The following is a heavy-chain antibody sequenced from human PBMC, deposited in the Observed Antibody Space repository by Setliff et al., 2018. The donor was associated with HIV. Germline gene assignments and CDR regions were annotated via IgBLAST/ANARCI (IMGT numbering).Heavy chain of an antibody. CDR1: GGSISSYY. J-gene: IGHJ4*02. V-gene: IGHV4-59*08. Sequence: SETLSLTCTVSGGSISSYYWSWTRQPPGKGLEWIGYIYYSGSTNYNPSLKSRATISIDTSKNQLSLKLSSVTAADTAVYYCARAYSGSFDYWGQGTLVTVSS. D-gene: IGHD1-26*01. CDR3: ARAYSGSFDY. CDR2: IYYSGST.